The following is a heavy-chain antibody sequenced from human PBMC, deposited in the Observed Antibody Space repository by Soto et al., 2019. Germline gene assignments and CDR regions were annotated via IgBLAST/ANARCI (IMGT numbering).Heavy chain of an antibody. V-gene: IGHV3-30*18. CDR3: AKGSALRYFIWWGANYFGMDV. CDR2: ISYDGSNK. J-gene: IGHJ6*02. D-gene: IGHD3-9*01. CDR1: GFTFSSYG. Sequence: QVQLVESGGGVVQPGRSLRLSCAASGFTFSSYGMHWVRQTPGKGLEWVAVISYDGSNKYYADSVKGRFTISRDNSKNTLDLQINSLRAEDPAVDYGAKGSALRYFIWWGANYFGMDVWGRWTRVTVCS.